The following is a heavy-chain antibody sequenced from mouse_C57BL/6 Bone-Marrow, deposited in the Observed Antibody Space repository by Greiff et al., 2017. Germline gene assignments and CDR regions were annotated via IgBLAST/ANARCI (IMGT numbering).Heavy chain of an antibody. CDR3: ARSGTNYYGSTGFGY. V-gene: IGHV1-78*01. CDR2: IYPRDGST. Sequence: VQLQQSDAELVKPGASVKISCKVSGYTFTDHTIHWMKQRPEQGLEWIGYIYPRDGSTKYNEKFKGKATLTADKSSSTAYMQLNSLTSEDSAVXFCARSGTNYYGSTGFGYWGQGTTLTVSS. D-gene: IGHD1-1*01. J-gene: IGHJ2*01. CDR1: GYTFTDHT.